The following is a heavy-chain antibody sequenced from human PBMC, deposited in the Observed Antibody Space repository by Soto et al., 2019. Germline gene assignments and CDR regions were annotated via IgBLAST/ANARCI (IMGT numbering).Heavy chain of an antibody. Sequence: SETLSLTCAVYGGSFSGYYWSWIRQPPGKGLEWIGEINHGGDTNYNPSLKSRVTISEDTSKKQLSLKLSSVTAADTAVYYCARERREKIHDGYDIDYWGQGTLVTVSS. CDR1: GGSFSGYY. D-gene: IGHD5-12*01. J-gene: IGHJ4*02. CDR2: INHGGDT. V-gene: IGHV4-34*01. CDR3: ARERREKIHDGYDIDY.